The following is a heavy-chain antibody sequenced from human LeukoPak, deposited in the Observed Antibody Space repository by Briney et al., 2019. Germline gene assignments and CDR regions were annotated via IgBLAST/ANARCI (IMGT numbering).Heavy chain of an antibody. V-gene: IGHV3-30*02. CDR2: IRYDGSNK. J-gene: IGHJ4*02. CDR3: AKAGGLPRIAAALSLLDY. CDR1: GFTFSSYG. Sequence: GGSLRLSCAASGFTFSSYGMHWVRQAPGKGLEWVAFIRYDGSNKYYADSVKGRFTISRDNSKNTLYLQMNSLRAEDTAVYYCAKAGGLPRIAAALSLLDYWGQGTLVTVSS. D-gene: IGHD6-13*01.